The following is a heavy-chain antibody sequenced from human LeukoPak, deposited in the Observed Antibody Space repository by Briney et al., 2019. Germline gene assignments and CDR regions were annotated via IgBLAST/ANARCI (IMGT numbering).Heavy chain of an antibody. Sequence: ASVKVSCKVSGYSLVDLSMYWVRQAPGKGLEWMGGFDPDDGETTYAQRFKGRVTMTEDTSTDTAYMELSNLRSDDTAVYYCAADSQKTEVPATDHWGQGTLVTVSS. V-gene: IGHV1-24*01. CDR1: GYSLVDLS. CDR3: AADSQKTEVPATDH. D-gene: IGHD1-1*01. J-gene: IGHJ4*02. CDR2: FDPDDGET.